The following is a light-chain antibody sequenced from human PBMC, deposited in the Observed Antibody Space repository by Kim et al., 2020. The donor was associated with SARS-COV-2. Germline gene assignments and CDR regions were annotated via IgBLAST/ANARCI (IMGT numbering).Light chain of an antibody. V-gene: IGLV2-23*02. J-gene: IGLJ2*01. Sequence: QYALTQPASVSGSPGQSITISCTGTSSDVGSYNLVSWYQQHPGKAPKLMIYEVSKRSSGVSNRFSGSKSGNTASLTISGLQAEDEADYYCCSYAGSSTFVVFGGGTQLTVL. CDR2: EVS. CDR3: CSYAGSSTFVV. CDR1: SSDVGSYNL.